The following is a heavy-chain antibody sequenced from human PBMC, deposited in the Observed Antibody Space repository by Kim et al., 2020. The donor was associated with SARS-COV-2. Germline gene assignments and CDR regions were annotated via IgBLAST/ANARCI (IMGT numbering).Heavy chain of an antibody. CDR1: GFTFSSYG. V-gene: IGHV3-33*05. CDR3: ARDGGDQLWLGELGTIDY. J-gene: IGHJ4*02. CDR2: ISYDGSNK. D-gene: IGHD3-10*01. Sequence: GGSLRLSCAASGFTFSSYGMHWVRQAPGKGLEWVAVISYDGSNKYYADSVKGRFTISRDNSKNTLYLQMNSLRAEDTAVYYCARDGGDQLWLGELGTIDYWDQATLVTVSS.